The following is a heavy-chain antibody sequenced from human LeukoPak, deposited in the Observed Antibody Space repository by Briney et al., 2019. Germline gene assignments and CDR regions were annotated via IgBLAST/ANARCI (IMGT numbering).Heavy chain of an antibody. Sequence: GGSLRLSCAASGFTFSTYAMHWVRQAPGKGLEGVAGISYVGRSNYYADFVKGRFTISSGNVKDTLYPEIDSLSAADTAVSYCASRGHVDYLGRGTLVTVSS. CDR2: ISYVGRSN. CDR1: GFTFSTYA. J-gene: IGHJ4*02. CDR3: ASRGHVDY. V-gene: IGHV3-30*04.